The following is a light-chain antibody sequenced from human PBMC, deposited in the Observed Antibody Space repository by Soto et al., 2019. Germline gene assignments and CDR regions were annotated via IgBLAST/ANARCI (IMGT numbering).Light chain of an antibody. J-gene: IGLJ3*02. V-gene: IGLV2-14*01. CDR1: SSDVGGYNL. Sequence: QSVLTQPRSVSGSPGQSVTISCTGTSSDVGGYNLVSWYQQRPGEAPKLIISEVRNRPSGISYRFTGSKSGNTASLTISGLQAEDEADYYCSSYTTTSTLVFGGGTKLTVL. CDR2: EVR. CDR3: SSYTTTSTLV.